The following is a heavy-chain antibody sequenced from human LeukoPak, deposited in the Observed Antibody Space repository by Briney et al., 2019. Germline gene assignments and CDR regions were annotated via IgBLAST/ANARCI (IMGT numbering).Heavy chain of an antibody. CDR3: ASWCSSTSCSFDY. CDR2: IPYDGSNK. D-gene: IGHD2-2*01. V-gene: IGHV3-30*01. CDR1: GFTFSSYV. Sequence: GRSLRLSCAASGFTFSSYVMHWVRQAPGKGLEWVAVIPYDGSNKYYADSVKGRFTISRDNSKNTLYLQMNSLRAEDTAVYYCASWCSSTSCSFDYWGQGTLVTVSS. J-gene: IGHJ4*02.